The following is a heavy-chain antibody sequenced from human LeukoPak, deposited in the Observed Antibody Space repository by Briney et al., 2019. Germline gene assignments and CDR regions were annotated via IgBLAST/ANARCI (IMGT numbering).Heavy chain of an antibody. CDR3: ARSRYSSGWYPLLHYYYYGMDV. Sequence: SQTLSLTCAISGDSVSSNSAAWNWIRQSPSRGLEWLGRTYYRSKWYNDYAVSVKSRITINPDTSKNQFSLQLNSVTPEDTAVYYCARSRYSSGWYPLLHYYYYGMDVWGQGTTVTVSS. D-gene: IGHD6-19*01. CDR2: TYYRSKWYN. CDR1: GDSVSSNSAA. J-gene: IGHJ6*02. V-gene: IGHV6-1*01.